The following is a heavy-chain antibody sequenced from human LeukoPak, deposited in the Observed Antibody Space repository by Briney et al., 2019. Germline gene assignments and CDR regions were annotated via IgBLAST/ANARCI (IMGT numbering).Heavy chain of an antibody. J-gene: IGHJ3*02. V-gene: IGHV3-30*02. Sequence: GGSLRLSCAASGFTFSSYGMHWVRQAPGKGLEWVAFIRYDGSNKYYADSVKGRFTISRDNSKNTLYLQMNSLRAEDTAVYYCARAAYYGSGSAFDIWGQGTMVTVSS. CDR2: IRYDGSNK. CDR3: ARAAYYGSGSAFDI. D-gene: IGHD3-10*01. CDR1: GFTFSSYG.